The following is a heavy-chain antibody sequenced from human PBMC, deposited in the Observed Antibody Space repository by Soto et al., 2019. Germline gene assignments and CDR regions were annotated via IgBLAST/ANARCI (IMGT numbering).Heavy chain of an antibody. J-gene: IGHJ6*02. CDR1: GYKLTSYD. Sequence: QVQLVQSGAQVKKPRASVKVSCKASGYKLTSYDMNWVRQATGLGLEWMGWMNPNIGNTGYAQKFQGRVTRNRNTSIRTAYMELSSLRSEDTAVYYCARERTSYGVHVWGQGTTVTVSS. CDR2: MNPNIGNT. V-gene: IGHV1-8*01. CDR3: ARERTSYGVHV.